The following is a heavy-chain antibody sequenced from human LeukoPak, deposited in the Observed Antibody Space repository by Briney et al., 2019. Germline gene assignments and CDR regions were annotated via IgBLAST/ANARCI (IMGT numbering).Heavy chain of an antibody. CDR1: GGSFSGYY. CDR3: ARDGRGGAFDI. D-gene: IGHD3-10*01. CDR2: INHSGST. J-gene: IGHJ3*02. Sequence: PSETLSLTCAVYGGSFSGYYWSWIRQPPGKGLEWIGEINHSGSTNYNPSLKSRVTISVDTSKNQFSLKLSSVTAADTAVYYCARDGRGGAFDIWGQGTMVTVSS. V-gene: IGHV4-34*01.